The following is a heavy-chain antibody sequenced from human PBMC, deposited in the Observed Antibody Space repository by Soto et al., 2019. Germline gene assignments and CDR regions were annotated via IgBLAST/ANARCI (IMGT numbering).Heavy chain of an antibody. D-gene: IGHD2-15*01. J-gene: IGHJ1*01. V-gene: IGHV3-30*18. CDR2: ISHDESNK. Sequence: QVQLVESGGGVVQPGRSLRLSCAASGFTFSNYGMHWVRQAPGKGLEWVAVISHDESNKYYADSVKGRFTISRDNSKKTQYLQMNSLRDEDTAVYYCAKGGGYWLLPDQHWGQGTLVTVSS. CDR1: GFTFSNYG. CDR3: AKGGGYWLLPDQH.